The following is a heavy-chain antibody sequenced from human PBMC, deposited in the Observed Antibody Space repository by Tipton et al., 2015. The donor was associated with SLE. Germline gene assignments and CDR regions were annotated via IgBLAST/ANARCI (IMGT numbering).Heavy chain of an antibody. J-gene: IGHJ4*02. V-gene: IGHV4-38-2*02. CDR1: GYFFSSGYY. CDR2: AYHSGST. D-gene: IGHD5/OR15-5a*01. Sequence: TLSLTCAVSGYFFSSGYYWGWIRQPPGKGLEWIGIAYHSGSTYYNPSLESRVTISIDTSKNQFSLKLTSVTAADTAVYFCARDRSSVSDWGQGTLVTVSS. CDR3: ARDRSSVSD.